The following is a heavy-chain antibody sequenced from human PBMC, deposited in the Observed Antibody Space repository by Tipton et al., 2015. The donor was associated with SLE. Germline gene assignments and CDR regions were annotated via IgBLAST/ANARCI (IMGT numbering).Heavy chain of an antibody. D-gene: IGHD3-10*01. V-gene: IGHV4-59*08. J-gene: IGHJ4*02. CDR1: GGSISSYY. CDR2: IYYSGTT. CDR3: ARAITRGDFDY. Sequence: TLSLTCTVSGGSISSYYWSWIRQPPGKGLEWIGYIYYSGTTNYNPSLKSRVTISVDTSKNQFSLKLSPVTAADTAVYYCARAITRGDFDYWGQGTLVTVSS.